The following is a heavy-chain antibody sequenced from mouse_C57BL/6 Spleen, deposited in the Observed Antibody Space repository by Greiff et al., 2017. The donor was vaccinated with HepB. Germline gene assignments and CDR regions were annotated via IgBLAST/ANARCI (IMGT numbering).Heavy chain of an antibody. CDR1: GFSFNTYA. CDR2: IGSKSNNYAT. V-gene: IGHV10-1*01. J-gene: IGHJ1*03. CDR3: VRSSPYDGYYWYFDV. Sequence: EVKLVESGGGLVQPKGSLKLSCAASGFSFNTYAMNWVRQAPGKGLEWVARIGSKSNNYATYYADSVKDRFTISRDDSESMLYLQMNNLKTEDTAMYYCVRSSPYDGYYWYFDVWGTGTTVTVSS. D-gene: IGHD2-3*01.